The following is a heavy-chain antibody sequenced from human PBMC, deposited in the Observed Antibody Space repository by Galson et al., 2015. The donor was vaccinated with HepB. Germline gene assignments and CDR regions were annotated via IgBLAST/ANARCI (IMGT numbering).Heavy chain of an antibody. CDR3: VKAGPRIAAAGTWNFDY. Sequence: SLRLSCAASGFTFSSYAMHWVRRAPGKGLEYVSAISSNGGSTYYADSVKGRFTISRDNSKNTLYLQMNSLRAEDTAVYYCVKAGPRIAAAGTWNFDYWGQGTLVTVSS. V-gene: IGHV3-64D*06. J-gene: IGHJ4*02. CDR1: GFTFSSYA. CDR2: ISSNGGST. D-gene: IGHD6-13*01.